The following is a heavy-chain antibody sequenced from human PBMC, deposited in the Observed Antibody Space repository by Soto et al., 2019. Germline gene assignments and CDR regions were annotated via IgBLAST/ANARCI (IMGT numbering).Heavy chain of an antibody. J-gene: IGHJ6*02. D-gene: IGHD5-12*01. CDR1: GFTLSSYA. CDR2: ISYDGSNK. CDR3: ARDYYRFNTGYGFSMDV. Sequence: QVQLVESGGGVVQPGRSLRLSCAASGFTLSSYAMHWVRQAPGKGLEWVAVISYDGSNKYYADSVKGRFTISRDNSKNTLYLQMNSLRAEDTAVYYCARDYYRFNTGYGFSMDVWGQGTTVIVSS. V-gene: IGHV3-30-3*01.